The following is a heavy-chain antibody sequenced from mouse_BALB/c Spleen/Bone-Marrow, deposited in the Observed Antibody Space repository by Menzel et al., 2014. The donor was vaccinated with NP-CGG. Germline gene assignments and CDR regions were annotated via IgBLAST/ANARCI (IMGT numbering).Heavy chain of an antibody. CDR1: GFTFTDYY. V-gene: IGHV7-3*02. Sequence: EVQVVESGGGLVQPGGSLRLSCATPGFTFTDYYMSWVRQPPGKALEWLGFIRNKANGYTTEYSASVKGRFTVSRDNSQSILYLQMNTLRAEDSATYYCARDDYYAMDYWGQGTSVTVSS. J-gene: IGHJ4*01. CDR2: IRNKANGYTT. CDR3: ARDDYYAMDY.